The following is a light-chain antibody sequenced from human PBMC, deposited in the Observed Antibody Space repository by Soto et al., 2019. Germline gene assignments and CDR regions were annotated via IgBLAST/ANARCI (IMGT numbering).Light chain of an antibody. CDR2: DAS. V-gene: IGKV3-11*01. Sequence: EIVLIPSPATLSLSPVERATLSCRASQSVSSYLAWYQQKPGQAPRLLIYDASNRATGIPARFSGSGSGTDFTLTISSLEPEDFAVYYCQQRSNWPPITFGQGTRLEIK. J-gene: IGKJ5*01. CDR3: QQRSNWPPIT. CDR1: QSVSSY.